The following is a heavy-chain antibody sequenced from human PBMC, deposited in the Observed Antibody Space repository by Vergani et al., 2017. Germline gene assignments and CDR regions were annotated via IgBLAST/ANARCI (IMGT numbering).Heavy chain of an antibody. CDR1: GYTFTGYY. Sequence: QVQLVQSGAEVKKPGASVKVSCKASGYTFTGYYMHWVRQAPGQGLEWMGWINPNSGGTNYAQKFQGRVTMTRDTSSSTAYMELSRLRSDDTAVYYCARDATPGDYYYYYMDVWGKGTTVTVSS. J-gene: IGHJ6*03. CDR3: ARDATPGDYYYYYMDV. CDR2: INPNSGGT. V-gene: IGHV1-2*02. D-gene: IGHD3-10*01.